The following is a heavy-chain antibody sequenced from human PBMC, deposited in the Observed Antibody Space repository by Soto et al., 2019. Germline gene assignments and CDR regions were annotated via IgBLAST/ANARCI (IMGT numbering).Heavy chain of an antibody. CDR2: IYYSGST. V-gene: IGHV4-59*08. CDR3: ARWILAATNWFDP. CDR1: GGSISSYY. Sequence: QVQLQESGPGLVKPSETLSLTCTVSGGSISSYYWSWIRQPPGKGLEWIGYIYYSGSTNYNPSLKSRVTISVDTSKNQFYLKLSSVTAADTAVYYCARWILAATNWFDPWGQGTLVTVSS. J-gene: IGHJ5*02. D-gene: IGHD2-15*01.